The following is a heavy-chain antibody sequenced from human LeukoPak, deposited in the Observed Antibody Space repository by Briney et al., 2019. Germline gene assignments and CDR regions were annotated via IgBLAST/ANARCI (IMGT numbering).Heavy chain of an antibody. CDR1: GYTFTCYY. J-gene: IGHJ6*02. CDR3: ASSRQQLVRISFYYGVDV. D-gene: IGHD6-13*01. CDR2: INPNSGGT. Sequence: ASVKVSCKASGYTFTCYYMHWVRQAPGQGLEWMGWINPNSGGTNYAQKFQGRVTMTRDTSISTAYMELSRLRSDDTAVYYCASSRQQLVRISFYYGVDVWGQGTTVTVSS. V-gene: IGHV1-2*02.